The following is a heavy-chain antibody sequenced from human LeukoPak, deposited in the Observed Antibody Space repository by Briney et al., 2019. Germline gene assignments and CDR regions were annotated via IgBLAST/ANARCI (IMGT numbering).Heavy chain of an antibody. Sequence: GGSLRLSCAASGFSFSSHWMSWVRQAPGKGLEWVANIKQDESEKYHVDSVKGRFTISRDNTKNSLYLQMNSLRAEDTAEYYCAIDPPMATITVNYWGQGTLVTVSS. V-gene: IGHV3-7*01. CDR1: GFSFSSHW. D-gene: IGHD5-24*01. CDR2: IKQDESEK. J-gene: IGHJ4*02. CDR3: AIDPPMATITVNY.